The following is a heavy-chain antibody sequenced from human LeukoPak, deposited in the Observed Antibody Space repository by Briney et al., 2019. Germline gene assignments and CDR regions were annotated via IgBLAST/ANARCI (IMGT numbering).Heavy chain of an antibody. Sequence: SETLSLTCAVYGGSFSGYYWSWIRQPPGKGLEWIGEINHSGSTNYNPSLKSRVTISADTSKNQFSLKLSSVTAADTAVYYCARARITMVRGAPPDYWGQGTLVTVSS. V-gene: IGHV4-34*01. CDR1: GGSFSGYY. D-gene: IGHD3-10*01. CDR3: ARARITMVRGAPPDY. J-gene: IGHJ4*02. CDR2: INHSGST.